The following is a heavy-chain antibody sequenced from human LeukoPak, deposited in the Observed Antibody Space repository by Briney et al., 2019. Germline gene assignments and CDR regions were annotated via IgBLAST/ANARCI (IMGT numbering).Heavy chain of an antibody. CDR3: AKDANYLDSSGYLIPFDY. D-gene: IGHD3-22*01. CDR1: GFTFSRSA. CDR2: ISGNGQQT. Sequence: GGSLRLSCSASGFTFSRSAMTWVCQLPRGGLEWVSSISGNGQQTYYGDSVKGRFSVSRDNSQNTLYLQMDSLRADDSALYYCAKDANYLDSSGYLIPFDYWGQGTLVTVSS. J-gene: IGHJ4*02. V-gene: IGHV3-23*01.